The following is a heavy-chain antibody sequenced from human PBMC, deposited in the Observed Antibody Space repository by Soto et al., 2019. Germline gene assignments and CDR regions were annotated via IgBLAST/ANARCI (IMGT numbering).Heavy chain of an antibody. J-gene: IGHJ4*02. V-gene: IGHV4-59*08. D-gene: IGHD2-15*01. CDR2: IYYSGST. Sequence: PSETLSLTCTVSGGSISSYYWSWIRQPPGKGLEWIGYIYYSGSTNYNPSLKSRVTISVDTSKNQFSLKLSSVTAADTAVYYCATSVCSGGSCYRLGFDYWGQGTRVTVAS. CDR1: GGSISSYY. CDR3: ATSVCSGGSCYRLGFDY.